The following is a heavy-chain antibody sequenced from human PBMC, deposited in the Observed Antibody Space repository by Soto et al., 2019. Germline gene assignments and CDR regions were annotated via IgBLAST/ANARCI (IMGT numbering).Heavy chain of an antibody. CDR1: GFTFNNAW. D-gene: IGHD3-22*01. Sequence: GGSLRLSCAASGFTFNNAWMNWVRQAPGKGLEWVGRIKSKTDGGTTDYAAPVKGRFTISRDDSKNTLYLQMNSLKTEDTAVYYCTTELVVVISPDAFDIWGQGTMVTVSS. V-gene: IGHV3-15*07. CDR3: TTELVVVISPDAFDI. CDR2: IKSKTDGGTT. J-gene: IGHJ3*02.